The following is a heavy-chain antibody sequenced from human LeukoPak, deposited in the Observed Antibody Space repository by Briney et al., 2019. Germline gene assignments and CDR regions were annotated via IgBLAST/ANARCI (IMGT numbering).Heavy chain of an antibody. D-gene: IGHD3-22*01. CDR1: GGSFCGYY. V-gene: IGHV4-34*01. CDR3: ARKLGYYYDGTFDY. J-gene: IGHJ4*02. Sequence: SETLSLTCAVYGGSFCGYYWSWIRHPPGKGLEWIGEINHSGSTNYNPSLRSRVTISVDTSKNQFSLKLSSVTAADTAVYYCARKLGYYYDGTFDYWGQGTLVPVSS. CDR2: INHSGST.